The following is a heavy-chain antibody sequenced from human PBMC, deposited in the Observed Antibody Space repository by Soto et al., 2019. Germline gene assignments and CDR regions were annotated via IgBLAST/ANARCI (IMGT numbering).Heavy chain of an antibody. J-gene: IGHJ4*02. V-gene: IGHV3-7*01. CDR2: IKQDGSEK. CDR1: GFTFSSYW. D-gene: IGHD3-9*01. CDR3: ASIVFRYFDPRKYYFDY. Sequence: PGGSLRLSCAASGFTFSSYWMSWVRQAPGKGLEWVANIKQDGSEKYYVDSVKGRFTISRDNAKNSLYLQMSSLRAEDTAVYYCASIVFRYFDPRKYYFDYCGKGTLVTVSS.